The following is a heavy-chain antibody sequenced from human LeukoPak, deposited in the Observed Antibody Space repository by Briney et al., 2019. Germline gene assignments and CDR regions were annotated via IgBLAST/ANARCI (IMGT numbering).Heavy chain of an antibody. CDR1: GGSISSYY. CDR3: ARGPTTVTTLQGPHYGMDV. CDR2: IYYSGST. D-gene: IGHD4-17*01. Sequence: PSETLSLTCTVSGGSISSYYWSWIRQPPGKGLEWIGYIYYSGSTNYNPSLKSRVTISVDTSKNQFSLKLSSVTAADTAVYYCARGPTTVTTLQGPHYGMDVWGQGITVTVSS. J-gene: IGHJ6*02. V-gene: IGHV4-59*01.